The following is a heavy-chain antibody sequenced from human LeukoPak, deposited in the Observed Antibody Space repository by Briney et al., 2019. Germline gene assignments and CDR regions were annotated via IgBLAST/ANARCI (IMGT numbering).Heavy chain of an antibody. J-gene: IGHJ3*02. CDR3: ARPGTTYAFDI. V-gene: IGHV1/OR15-1*04. Sequence: ASVKVSCKASGYIFTDYYMHWVRQAPGQELGWMGRINPNSGGTNYAQKLQGRVTMTTDTSTSTAYMELRSLRSDDTAVYYCARPGTTYAFDIWGQGTMVTVSS. D-gene: IGHD1-7*01. CDR1: GYIFTDYY. CDR2: INPNSGGT.